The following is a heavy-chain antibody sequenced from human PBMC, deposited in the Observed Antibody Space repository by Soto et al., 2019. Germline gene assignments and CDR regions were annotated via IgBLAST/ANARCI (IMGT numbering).Heavy chain of an antibody. D-gene: IGHD1-26*01. V-gene: IGHV3-48*01. Sequence: EVQLVESGGGLVQPGGSLRLSCAASGFTFTSYSMSWVRQAPGKGLEWVSYISSSGTTIYYADSVKGRFTISRDNAKNSLYLQMNSLRADDTAVYFCARDQKWQLPHYFDYWGQGTMVTVSS. CDR1: GFTFTSYS. CDR3: ARDQKWQLPHYFDY. J-gene: IGHJ4*02. CDR2: ISSSGTTI.